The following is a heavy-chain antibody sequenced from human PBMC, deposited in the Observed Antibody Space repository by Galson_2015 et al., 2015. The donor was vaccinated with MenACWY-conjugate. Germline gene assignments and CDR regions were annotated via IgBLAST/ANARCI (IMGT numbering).Heavy chain of an antibody. CDR1: GVSFTSYY. CDR2: MNHRGTS. V-gene: IGHV4-59*01. Sequence: SETLSLTCSVSGVSFTSYYWTWIRQSPGKGLEWIGYMNHRGTSNYNPSLKSRATVSVDPSKSQFSLKLSSVTAADTAVYYCAGLFMGCCTKRSCFGWFDPWGQGTTVSVSS. CDR3: AGLFMGCCTKRSCFGWFDP. J-gene: IGHJ5*02. D-gene: IGHD2-8*01.